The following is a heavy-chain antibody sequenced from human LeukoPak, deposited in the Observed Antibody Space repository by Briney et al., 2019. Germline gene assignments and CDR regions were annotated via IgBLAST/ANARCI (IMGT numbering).Heavy chain of an antibody. CDR3: ARRNCSGGSCYFDY. J-gene: IGHJ4*02. D-gene: IGHD2-15*01. CDR1: GGSISGHY. CDR2: IYYSGST. V-gene: IGHV4-59*08. Sequence: SETLSLTCSVSGGSISGHYWTWIRQPPGKGLEWIGYIYYSGSTNYNPSLKSRVTISVDTSKNQFSLKLSSVTAADTAVYYCARRNCSGGSCYFDYWGQGTLVTVSS.